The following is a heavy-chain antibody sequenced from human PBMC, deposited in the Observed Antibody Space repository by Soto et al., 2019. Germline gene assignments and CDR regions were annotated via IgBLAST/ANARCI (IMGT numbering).Heavy chain of an antibody. CDR2: INPSGGNT. Sequence: ASVKVSCKASGYTFTSYYMHWVRQAPGQGLEWMGIINPSGGNTNYAQRFKGRVTMTTDTSKSTVYMELRSLRSVDTAVYYCARMVATAWFDPWGQGTLVTVSS. CDR3: ARMVATAWFDP. CDR1: GYTFTSYY. D-gene: IGHD5-12*01. J-gene: IGHJ5*02. V-gene: IGHV1-46*01.